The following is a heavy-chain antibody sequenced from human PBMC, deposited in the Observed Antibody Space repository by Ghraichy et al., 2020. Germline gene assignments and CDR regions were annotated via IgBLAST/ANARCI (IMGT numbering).Heavy chain of an antibody. D-gene: IGHD6-6*01. V-gene: IGHV4-4*02. J-gene: IGHJ6*02. Sequence: SETLSLTCAVSGGSISSSNWWSWVRQPPGKGLEWIGEIYHSGSTNYNPSLKSRVTISVDKSKNQFSLKLSSVTAADTAVYYCARANWGQLGYYYGMDVWGQGTTVTVSS. CDR3: ARANWGQLGYYYGMDV. CDR2: IYHSGST. CDR1: GGSISSSNW.